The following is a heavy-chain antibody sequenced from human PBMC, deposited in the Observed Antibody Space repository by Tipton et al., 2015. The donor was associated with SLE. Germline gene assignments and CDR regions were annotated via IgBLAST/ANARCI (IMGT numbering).Heavy chain of an antibody. Sequence: TLSLTCTVSGGSISSSSYYWGWIRQPPGKGLEWIGSIYYSGSTYYNPFLKSRVTISVDTSKNQFSLKLSSVTAADTAVYYCARQAPTGRWFDPWGQGTLVTVSS. D-gene: IGHD3-10*01. CDR2: IYYSGST. CDR3: ARQAPTGRWFDP. V-gene: IGHV4-39*01. J-gene: IGHJ5*02. CDR1: GGSISSSSYY.